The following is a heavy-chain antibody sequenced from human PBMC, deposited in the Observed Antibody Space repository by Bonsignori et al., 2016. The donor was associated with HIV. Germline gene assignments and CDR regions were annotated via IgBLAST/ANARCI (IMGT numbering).Heavy chain of an antibody. V-gene: IGHV3-11*01. CDR2: ISSTGSSI. J-gene: IGHJ4*02. D-gene: IGHD5-18*01. Sequence: WIRQPPGKGLEWISYISSTGSSIWHAESVKGRFTISRDNARNSLSLHMDRLRVDDTAFYYCARQWAGGYRPLDYWGQGSLVTVSS. CDR3: ARQWAGGYRPLDY.